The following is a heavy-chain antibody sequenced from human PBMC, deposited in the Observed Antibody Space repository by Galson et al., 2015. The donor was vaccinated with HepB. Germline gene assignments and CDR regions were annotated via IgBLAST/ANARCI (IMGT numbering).Heavy chain of an antibody. V-gene: IGHV4-30-2*01. J-gene: IGHJ3*02. CDR3: ARGVGINVILVEEERFDI. Sequence: LSLTCAVSGVSISSDGYSWTWIRQPPGKGLEWIGSIYHSGTTYYTPSLKSRVTISVDTSKNQFSLNLSSVTAADTALYYCARGVGINVILVEEERFDIWGQGAMVTVSS. CDR1: GVSISSDGYS. CDR2: IYHSGTT. D-gene: IGHD3-22*01.